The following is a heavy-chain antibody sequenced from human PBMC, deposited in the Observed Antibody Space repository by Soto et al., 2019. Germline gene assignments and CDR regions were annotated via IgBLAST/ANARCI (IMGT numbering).Heavy chain of an antibody. V-gene: IGHV1-18*01. D-gene: IGHD2-15*01. CDR2: ISAYNGNT. CDR3: ARVEGIVVVVAALPPGWFDP. Sequence: GASVKVSCKASGYTFTSCGISWVRQAPGQGLEWMGWISAYNGNTNYAQKLQGRVTMTTDTSTSTAYMELRSLRSDDTAVYYSARVEGIVVVVAALPPGWFDPWGQGTLVTVSS. J-gene: IGHJ5*02. CDR1: GYTFTSCG.